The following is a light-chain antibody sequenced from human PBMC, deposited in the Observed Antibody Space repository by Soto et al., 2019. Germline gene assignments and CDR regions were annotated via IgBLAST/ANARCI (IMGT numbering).Light chain of an antibody. CDR2: GNS. J-gene: IGLJ1*01. V-gene: IGLV1-40*01. CDR1: SSNIGAGYD. CDR3: QSYDSSLSGYV. Sequence: QSVLTHPRSVSGAPGQRVTIACTGSSSNIGAGYDVHWYQQLPGTAPKLLIYGNSNRPSGVPDRFSGSKSGTSASLAITGLQAEDEADYYCQSYDSSLSGYVFGTGTKVTVL.